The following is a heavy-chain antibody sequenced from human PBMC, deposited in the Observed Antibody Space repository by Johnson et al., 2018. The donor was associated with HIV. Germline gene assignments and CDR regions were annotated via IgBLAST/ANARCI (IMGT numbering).Heavy chain of an antibody. CDR3: AREYRGRTVDAFDV. J-gene: IGHJ3*01. Sequence: VQLVESGGGLVQPGGSLRLSCAASGFTVSSNYMSWVRQAPGTGLEWVSAISGSGGSTYYADSVKGRFTISRDNSKNMLDLQMNSLRAGDAAVYYCAREYRGRTVDAFDVWGQGTLVIVSS. V-gene: IGHV3-66*02. D-gene: IGHD6-6*01. CDR1: GFTVSSNY. CDR2: SGSGGST.